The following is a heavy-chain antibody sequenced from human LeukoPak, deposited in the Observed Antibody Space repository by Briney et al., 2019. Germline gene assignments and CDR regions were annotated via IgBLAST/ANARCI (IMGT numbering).Heavy chain of an antibody. J-gene: IGHJ4*02. V-gene: IGHV3-33*01. D-gene: IGHD3-10*01. Sequence: GRSLRLSCEASGFTFSAYGMHWVRQAPGKGLEWVAIIWYDGNKKYYADSVKGRFIISRDNSENTLYLQMNSLRAEDTDVYYCARDMGGSGSQPDYWGQGTLVTVSS. CDR3: ARDMGGSGSQPDY. CDR1: GFTFSAYG. CDR2: IWYDGNKK.